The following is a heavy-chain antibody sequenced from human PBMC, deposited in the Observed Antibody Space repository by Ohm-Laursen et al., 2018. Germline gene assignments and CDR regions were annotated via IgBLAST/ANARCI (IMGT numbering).Heavy chain of an antibody. J-gene: IGHJ5*02. CDR1: GFTFSDYY. Sequence: SLRLSCSAPGFTFSDYYMSWIRQAPGKGLEWVSVIYSGGSTYYADSVKGRFTISRDNSKNTLSLQMNSLRAEDTAVYYCARGLVATITWGQGTLVTVSS. V-gene: IGHV3-53*01. CDR2: IYSGGST. CDR3: ARGLVATIT. D-gene: IGHD5-12*01.